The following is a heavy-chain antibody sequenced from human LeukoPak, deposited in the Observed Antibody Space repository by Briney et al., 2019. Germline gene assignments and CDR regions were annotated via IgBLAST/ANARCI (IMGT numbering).Heavy chain of an antibody. V-gene: IGHV1-18*01. CDR1: GYTFTSYG. D-gene: IGHD3-22*01. CDR3: ARGGAGYDTNGYSLPY. CDR2: ISAYNGNT. Sequence: ASVKVSCKASGYTFTSYGISWVRQAPGQGLEWMGWISAYNGNTNYAQKLQGRVTMTTDTSTSTAYMELSSLRSEDTAVYYCARGGAGYDTNGYSLPYWGQGTLVTVSS. J-gene: IGHJ4*02.